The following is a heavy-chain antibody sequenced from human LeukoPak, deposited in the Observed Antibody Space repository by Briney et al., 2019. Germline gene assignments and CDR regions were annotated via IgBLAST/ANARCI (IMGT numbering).Heavy chain of an antibody. CDR3: ARMYYLDSGSFFINWFDP. V-gene: IGHV1-8*01. J-gene: IGHJ5*02. Sequence: ASVKVSCKTSGYTFTSYDINWVRQATGQGLEWMGWMNPNSGNTGYAQRFQGRVTMSRDTSISTAYMELSSLRSEDTAVYYCARMYYLDSGSFFINWFDPWGQGTLVTVSS. CDR1: GYTFTSYD. D-gene: IGHD3-10*01. CDR2: MNPNSGNT.